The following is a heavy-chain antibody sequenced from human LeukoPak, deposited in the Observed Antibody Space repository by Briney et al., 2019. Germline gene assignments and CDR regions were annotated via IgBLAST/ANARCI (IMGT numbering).Heavy chain of an antibody. CDR3: ARGSAYSSSGSWFDP. CDR2: IYHSGSP. D-gene: IGHD6-6*01. V-gene: IGHV4-30-2*01. Sequence: SETLSLTCTVSGGSISSGGYYWSWIRQAPGKGLEWIGYIYHSGSPYYNPSLKSRVTMSIDRSKKQFSLKLPSVTAADTAVYYCARGSAYSSSGSWFDPWGQGALVTVSS. J-gene: IGHJ5*02. CDR1: GGSISSGGYY.